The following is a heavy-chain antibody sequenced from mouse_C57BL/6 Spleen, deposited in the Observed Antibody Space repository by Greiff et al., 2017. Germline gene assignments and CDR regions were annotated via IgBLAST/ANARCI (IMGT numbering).Heavy chain of an antibody. CDR1: GFTFSDYG. V-gene: IGHV5-17*01. D-gene: IGHD2-4*01. J-gene: IGHJ3*01. CDR2: ISSGSSTI. CDR3: ARPYDYGGEGFAY. Sequence: EVKLMESGGGLVKPGGSLKLSCAASGFTFSDYGMHWVRQAPEKGLEWVAYISSGSSTIYYADTVKGRFTISRDNAKNTLFLQMTSLRSEDTTMYYCARPYDYGGEGFAYWGQGTLVTVSA.